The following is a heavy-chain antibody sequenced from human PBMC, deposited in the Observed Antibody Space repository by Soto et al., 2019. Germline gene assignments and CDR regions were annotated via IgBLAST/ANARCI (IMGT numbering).Heavy chain of an antibody. CDR1: GYSFDPYW. CDR3: APWRRSSWFDY. D-gene: IGHD6-13*01. Sequence: GESLKISCQGSGYSFDPYWIAWARQMPGKGLEWMGSIHSGNSNTRYSPSFQGQVTISADKSISTAYLQWGSLKASDSAMYYCAPWRRSSWFDYWGRGTLVTVSS. J-gene: IGHJ4*01. CDR2: IHSGNSNT. V-gene: IGHV5-51*01.